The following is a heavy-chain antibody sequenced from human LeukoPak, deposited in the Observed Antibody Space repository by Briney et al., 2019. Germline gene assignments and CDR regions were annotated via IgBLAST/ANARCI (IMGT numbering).Heavy chain of an antibody. CDR1: GFTFSNSA. V-gene: IGHV3-23*01. CDR3: AKGVYSSGWSYFDY. Sequence: GGSLRLSCAASGFTFSNSAMSWVRQAPGKGLEWVSTLSGSGITTYYADSVKGRVTISRDNSKNTLYLQMNSLRAEDTAVYYCAKGVYSSGWSYFDYWGHGTLVTVSS. D-gene: IGHD6-19*01. J-gene: IGHJ4*01. CDR2: LSGSGITT.